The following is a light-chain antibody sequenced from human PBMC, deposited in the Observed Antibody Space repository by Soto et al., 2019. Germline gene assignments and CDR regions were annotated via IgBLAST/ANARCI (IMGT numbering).Light chain of an antibody. J-gene: IGLJ1*01. Sequence: QSALTQPASVSGSPGQSITISCTGTTSDVGNYNYVSWYQQHPGKAPKLMIYEVSNRPSGVSNRFSGSKSGNTASLTISGLQAEDEADYYCSSYTSISIYVFGTGTKLTVL. CDR2: EVS. CDR3: SSYTSISIYV. CDR1: TSDVGNYNY. V-gene: IGLV2-14*01.